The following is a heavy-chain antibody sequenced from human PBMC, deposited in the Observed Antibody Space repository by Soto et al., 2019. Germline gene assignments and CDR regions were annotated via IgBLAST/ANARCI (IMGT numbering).Heavy chain of an antibody. Sequence: EVQLVESGGDLVQPGGSLRLSCTASGFTLSSFWMSWLRRTPGKGLEWVANIKQDGSEKHYIDSVKGRFTISRDNAKNSLYLQLSNLRAADTAVDYGARDKGWQRAFDIWGQGTLVTVSS. CDR3: ARDKGWQRAFDI. CDR2: IKQDGSEK. CDR1: GFTLSSFW. V-gene: IGHV3-7*01. D-gene: IGHD2-15*01. J-gene: IGHJ3*02.